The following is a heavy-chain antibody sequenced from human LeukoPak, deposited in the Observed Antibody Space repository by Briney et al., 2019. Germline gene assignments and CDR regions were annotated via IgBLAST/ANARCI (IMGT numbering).Heavy chain of an antibody. D-gene: IGHD3-10*01. CDR1: GGSISSGGYY. CDR2: IYYSGST. CDR3: ARDTYYYGSGSSSGRYYYYMDV. V-gene: IGHV4-31*01. J-gene: IGHJ6*03. Sequence: PSQTLSLTCTVSGGSISSGGYYWSWIRQHPGKGLEWIGYIYYSGSTYYNPSLKSQVTISVDTSKNQFSLKLSSVTAADTAVYYCARDTYYYGSGSSSGRYYYYMDVWGKGTTVTVSS.